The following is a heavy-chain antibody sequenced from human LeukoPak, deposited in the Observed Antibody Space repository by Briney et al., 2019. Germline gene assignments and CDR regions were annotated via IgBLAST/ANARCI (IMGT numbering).Heavy chain of an antibody. CDR1: GFTFSSYS. J-gene: IGHJ4*02. Sequence: GGSLRLSCAASGFTFSSYSMNWVRQAPGKGLEWVSSISSSSSYIYYADSVKGRFTISRDNAKDTLYLQMNSLRAEDTAVYYCARADYYDSSGYFDYWGQGTLVTVSS. CDR2: ISSSSSYI. V-gene: IGHV3-21*01. D-gene: IGHD3-22*01. CDR3: ARADYYDSSGYFDY.